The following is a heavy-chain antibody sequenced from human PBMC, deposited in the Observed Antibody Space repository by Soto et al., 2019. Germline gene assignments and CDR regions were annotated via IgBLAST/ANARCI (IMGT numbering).Heavy chain of an antibody. CDR2: FDPEDGET. V-gene: IGHV1-24*01. CDR3: ATGGGYVSVSYYYNCFDP. J-gene: IGHJ5*02. Sequence: ASVKVSCKVSGYTLTELSMHWVRQAPGKGLEWMGGFDPEDGETIYAQKFQGRVTMTEDTSTDTAYMELSSLRSEDTAVYYCATGGGYVSVSYYYNCFDPWGQGTLVTGS. CDR1: GYTLTELS. D-gene: IGHD3-10*01.